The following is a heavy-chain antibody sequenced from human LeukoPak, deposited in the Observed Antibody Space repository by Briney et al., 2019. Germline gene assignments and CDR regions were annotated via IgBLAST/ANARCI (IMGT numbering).Heavy chain of an antibody. V-gene: IGHV4-39*07. J-gene: IGHJ4*02. D-gene: IGHD2-15*01. Sequence: SETLSLTCTVSGGSISSSSYYWGWIRQPPGKGLEWIGSIYYSGSTYYNPSLKSRVTISVDTSKNQFSLKLSSVTAADTAVYYCARSYIGYYFDYWGQGTLVTVSS. CDR1: GGSISSSSYY. CDR3: ARSYIGYYFDY. CDR2: IYYSGST.